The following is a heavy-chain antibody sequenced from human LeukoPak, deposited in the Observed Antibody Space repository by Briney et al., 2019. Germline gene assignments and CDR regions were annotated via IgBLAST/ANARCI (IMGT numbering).Heavy chain of an antibody. CDR2: INPDSGGT. Sequence: ASVKVSCEASGYTFTGYYMHWVRQAPGQGLEWMGRINPDSGGTNYAQKFQGRVTMTRDTSISTAYMELSRLRSDDTAVYYCALWWLRSDFDYWGQGTLVTVSS. J-gene: IGHJ4*02. CDR1: GYTFTGYY. V-gene: IGHV1-2*06. CDR3: ALWWLRSDFDY. D-gene: IGHD5-12*01.